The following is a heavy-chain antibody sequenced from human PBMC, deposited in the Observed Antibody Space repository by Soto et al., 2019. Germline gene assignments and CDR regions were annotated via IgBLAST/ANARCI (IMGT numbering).Heavy chain of an antibody. CDR3: AGGRDYDY. J-gene: IGHJ4*02. CDR1: GGYSTTSLL. CDR2: IAHDGPT. Sequence: VQLTESGPGLVRPSGTLSLTCDVSGGYSTTSLLWTWVGQFPGMGLEWIGEIAHDGPTNYNPTLSGRVTMSVDLSNSQFSLNVASVNAADTAVYFCAGGRDYDYWGQGTLFTVSS. D-gene: IGHD1-26*01. V-gene: IGHV4-4*02.